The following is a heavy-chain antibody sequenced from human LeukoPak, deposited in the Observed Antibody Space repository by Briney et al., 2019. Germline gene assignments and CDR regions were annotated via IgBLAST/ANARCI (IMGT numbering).Heavy chain of an antibody. V-gene: IGHV3-21*01. CDR3: AKEAGQDFGALDAFDV. CDR2: IGGSSSSL. D-gene: IGHD4-17*01. Sequence: GGSLRLSCVASGFTFSIYSMNWVRQAPGKGLGWVSSIGGSSSSLYYAESVKGRFTISRDNARNSLYLQMNSLRAEDTAVYYCAKEAGQDFGALDAFDVWGQGTMVTVSS. J-gene: IGHJ3*01. CDR1: GFTFSIYS.